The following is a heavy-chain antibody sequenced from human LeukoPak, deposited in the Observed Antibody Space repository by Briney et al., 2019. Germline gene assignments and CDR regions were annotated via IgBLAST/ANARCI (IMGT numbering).Heavy chain of an antibody. V-gene: IGHV4-39*07. D-gene: IGHD3-22*01. CDR2: IYYSGSA. CDR1: GGSIISSSSY. J-gene: IGHJ3*02. CDR3: ARIDYKYYYDSSGYSYAFDI. Sequence: SETLSLTCTVSGGSIISSSSYWGWIRQPPGKGLEWIGSIYYSGSAYYNPSLKSRVTLSLDTSKNQFSLKLSSVTAADTAVYYCARIDYKYYYDSSGYSYAFDIWGQGTMVTVSS.